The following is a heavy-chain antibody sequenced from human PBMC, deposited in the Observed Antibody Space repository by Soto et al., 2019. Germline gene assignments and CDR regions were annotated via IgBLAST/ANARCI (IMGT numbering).Heavy chain of an antibody. Sequence: EVQLLEAGGGLVQPGGSLRLSCAASGFTFSSYAMTWVRQAPAQGLEWVSGISGSGGTTYYADSVKGRFTISRDSSKNTLYLQMDSLRVEDTGVYYCAKKTYSCSPWGALDIWGQGTMVSVFS. J-gene: IGHJ3*02. CDR1: GFTFSSYA. D-gene: IGHD6-13*01. CDR3: AKKTYSCSPWGALDI. V-gene: IGHV3-23*01. CDR2: ISGSGGTT.